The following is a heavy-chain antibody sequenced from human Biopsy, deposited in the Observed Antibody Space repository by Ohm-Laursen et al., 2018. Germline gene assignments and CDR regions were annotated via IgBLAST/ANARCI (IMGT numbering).Heavy chain of an antibody. D-gene: IGHD6-6*01. CDR1: GFSVSSYD. J-gene: IGHJ6*02. CDR3: ARDSNRRAREGGMDV. Sequence: SLRLSRAASGFSVSSYDMNWVRQAPGKGQAWISYISETSSHIYDADSVRGRFTVARDIAKNSLYLQLNSLRVEDTAVYYCARDSNRRAREGGMDVWGQGTTVTVSS. V-gene: IGHV3-21*01. CDR2: ISETSSHI.